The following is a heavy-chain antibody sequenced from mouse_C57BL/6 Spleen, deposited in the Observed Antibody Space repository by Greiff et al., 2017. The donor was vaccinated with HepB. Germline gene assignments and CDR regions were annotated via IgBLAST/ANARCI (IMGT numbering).Heavy chain of an antibody. J-gene: IGHJ1*03. V-gene: IGHV3-6*01. D-gene: IGHD1-1*01. CDR2: ISYDGSN. CDR1: GYSITSGYY. CDR3: ASLPYGSSYDWYFDV. Sequence: EVKLMESGPGLVKPSQSLSLTCSVTGYSITSGYYWNWIRQFPGNKLEWMGYISYDGSNNYNPSLKNRISITRDTSKNQFFLKLNSVTTEDTATYYCASLPYGSSYDWYFDVWGTGTTVTVSS.